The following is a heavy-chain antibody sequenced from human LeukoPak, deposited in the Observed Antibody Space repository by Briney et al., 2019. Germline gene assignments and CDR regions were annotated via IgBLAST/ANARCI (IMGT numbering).Heavy chain of an antibody. CDR1: GYTFTSYD. CDR2: MNPNSGNT. D-gene: IGHD3-9*01. V-gene: IGHV1-8*01. Sequence: GASVKVSCKASGYTFTSYDINWVRQATGQGLEWIGWMNPNSGNTGYAQKFQCRVTMTRNTSIRTAYMELRSLRSEDTAVYYCARLYYDILTGYSGEVFDIWGQGTLVTVSS. J-gene: IGHJ3*02. CDR3: ARLYYDILTGYSGEVFDI.